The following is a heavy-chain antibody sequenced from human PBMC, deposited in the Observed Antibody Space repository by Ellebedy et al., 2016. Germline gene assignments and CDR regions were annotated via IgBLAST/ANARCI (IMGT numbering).Heavy chain of an antibody. CDR3: AQTGQFGY. CDR2: IGRSGGDT. J-gene: IGHJ4*02. CDR1: GFTFSSYA. V-gene: IGHV3-23*01. Sequence: GESLKISCAASGFTFSSYAMSWVRQAPGKGLEWVSTIGRSGGDTYYADSVKGRFTISSDNSKNTVYLQMDSLRVEDTAVYYCAQTGQFGYWGQGTLVTVSS. D-gene: IGHD7-27*01.